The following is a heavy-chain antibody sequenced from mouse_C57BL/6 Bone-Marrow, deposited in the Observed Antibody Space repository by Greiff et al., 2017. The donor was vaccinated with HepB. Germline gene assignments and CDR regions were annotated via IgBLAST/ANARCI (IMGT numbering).Heavy chain of an antibody. D-gene: IGHD1-1*01. CDR3: AREFTTVVAPYAMDY. CDR2: ISSGSSTI. J-gene: IGHJ4*01. CDR1: GFTFSDYG. Sequence: EVQGVESGGGLVKPGGSLKLSCAASGFTFSDYGMHWVRQAPEKGLEWVAYISSGSSTIYYADTVKGRFTISRDNAKNTLFLQMTSLRSEDTAMYYCAREFTTVVAPYAMDYWGQGTSVTVSS. V-gene: IGHV5-17*01.